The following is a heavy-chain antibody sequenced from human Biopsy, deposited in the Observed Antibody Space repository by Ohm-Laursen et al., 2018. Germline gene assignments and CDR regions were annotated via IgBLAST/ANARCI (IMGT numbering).Heavy chain of an antibody. V-gene: IGHV3-21*01. J-gene: IGHJ6*02. Sequence: SLRLSCTASGFSVSSYGMNWVGQAPGKGLEWISYISETSSHIYDADSVRGRFTVARDIAKNSLYLQLNSLRVEDTAVYYCARDSSRRAREGGMDVWGQGTTVTVSS. CDR2: ISETSSHI. CDR1: GFSVSSYG. CDR3: ARDSSRRAREGGMDV. D-gene: IGHD6-6*01.